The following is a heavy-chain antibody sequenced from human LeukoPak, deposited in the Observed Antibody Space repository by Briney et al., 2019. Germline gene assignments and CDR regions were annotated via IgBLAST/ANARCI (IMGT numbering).Heavy chain of an antibody. J-gene: IGHJ4*01. CDR1: GFTFSSYE. CDR3: ARAMFSSSRYLDY. V-gene: IGHV3-48*03. D-gene: IGHD6-13*01. Sequence: GGSLRLSCAASGFTFSSYEMNWVRQAPGKGLEWVSYISSSGATIYYADSVKGRFTISRDNAENSLYLQLNSLRAEDKAVYYCARAMFSSSRYLDYWGQGTLVTVPS. CDR2: ISSSGATI.